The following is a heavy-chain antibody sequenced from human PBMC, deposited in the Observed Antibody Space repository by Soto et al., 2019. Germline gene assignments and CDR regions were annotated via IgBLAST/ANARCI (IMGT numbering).Heavy chain of an antibody. J-gene: IGHJ3*01. V-gene: IGHV3-74*01. CDR1: GFTFSYYW. CDR2: IHSDGSDT. CDR3: ARGDRGAFDL. Sequence: EVQLVASGGGLVQPGESLRLSCAASGFTFSYYWMHWVRQAPGKGLVWVSRIHSDGSDTTYADSVKGRFTISRDNARNTLDLQMNSLRAEDTAVYYCARGDRGAFDLWGQGTVVTVSS.